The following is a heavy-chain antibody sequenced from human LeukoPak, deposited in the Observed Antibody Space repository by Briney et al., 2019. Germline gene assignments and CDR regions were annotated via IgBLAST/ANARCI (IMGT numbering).Heavy chain of an antibody. CDR1: GGSFSGYY. Sequence: PSETLSLTCAVYGGSFSGYYWSWIRQPPGKGLEWIGYIYYSGSTNYIPSLKSRVTISVDTSKNQFSLKLSSVTAADTAVYYCARDLIAVAGTGAFDIWGQGTMVTVSS. CDR2: IYYSGST. CDR3: ARDLIAVAGTGAFDI. J-gene: IGHJ3*02. D-gene: IGHD6-19*01. V-gene: IGHV4-59*01.